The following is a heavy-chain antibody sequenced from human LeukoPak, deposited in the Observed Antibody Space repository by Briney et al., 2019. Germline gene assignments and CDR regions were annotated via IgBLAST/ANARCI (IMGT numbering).Heavy chain of an antibody. CDR2: ISGSGGTT. D-gene: IGHD3-10*01. CDR3: AKWDGFGKD. J-gene: IGHJ4*02. Sequence: PGGSLRLSCAASGFTINSHGISWVRHTPGKGLEWVSGISGSGGTTYYADPVKGRSTISSDNSKNTLYLQMNSLRAEDTAVYYGAKWDGFGKDWGQGTLVTVSS. V-gene: IGHV3-23*01. CDR1: GFTINSHG.